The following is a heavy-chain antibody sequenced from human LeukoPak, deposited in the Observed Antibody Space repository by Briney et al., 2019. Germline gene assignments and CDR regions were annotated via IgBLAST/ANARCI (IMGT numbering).Heavy chain of an antibody. V-gene: IGHV4-61*02. D-gene: IGHD6-13*01. CDR2: IYTSGST. CDR1: GGSISSGSYY. Sequence: SQTLSLTCSVSGGSISSGSYYWSWIRQPAGKGLEWIGRIYTSGSTNYNPSLKSRVTISVDASKNQFYMKLISVTAADTAVYYRARDPPGYSSSWHAFEVWGQGTMVTVSS. CDR3: ARDPPGYSSSWHAFEV. J-gene: IGHJ3*01.